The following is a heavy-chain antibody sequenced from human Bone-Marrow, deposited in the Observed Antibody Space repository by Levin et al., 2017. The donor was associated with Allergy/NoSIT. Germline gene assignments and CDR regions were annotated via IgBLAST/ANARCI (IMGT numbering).Heavy chain of an antibody. D-gene: IGHD2-15*01. Sequence: LRLSCTVSGGSISSGGYYWSWIRQHPGKGLEWIGYIYYSGSTYYNPSLKSRVTISVDTSKNQFSLKLSSVTAADTAVYYCARNGYCSGGSCYATGEYYFDYWGQGTLVTVSS. CDR1: GGSISSGGYY. CDR3: ARNGYCSGGSCYATGEYYFDY. V-gene: IGHV4-31*03. J-gene: IGHJ4*02. CDR2: IYYSGST.